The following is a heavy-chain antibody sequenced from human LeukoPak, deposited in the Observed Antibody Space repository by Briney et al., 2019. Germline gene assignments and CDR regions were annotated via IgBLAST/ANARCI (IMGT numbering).Heavy chain of an antibody. CDR2: INTNTGNP. V-gene: IGHV7-4-1*02. CDR3: ARDQKYSGYDGYYYYYYMDV. D-gene: IGHD5-12*01. Sequence: ASVKVSCKASGYTFTSYAMNWVRQASGQGLEWMGWINTNTGNPTYAQGFTGRFVFSLDTSVSTAYLQISSLKAEDTAVYYCARDQKYSGYDGYYYYYYMDVWGKGTTVTVSS. J-gene: IGHJ6*03. CDR1: GYTFTSYA.